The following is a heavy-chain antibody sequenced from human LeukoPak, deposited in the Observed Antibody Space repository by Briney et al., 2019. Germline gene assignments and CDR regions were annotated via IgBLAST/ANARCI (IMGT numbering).Heavy chain of an antibody. D-gene: IGHD1-20*01. CDR1: GGSFSSYY. J-gene: IGHJ4*02. Sequence: SETLSPTCAVYGGSFSSYYWSWIRQPPGKGLEWIGEINHSASTNYNPSLKSRVTISGDTSKNEFSLKLSSVTAADTAVYYCAITGRAAYDYWGQGTLVTVSS. CDR3: AITGRAAYDY. CDR2: INHSAST. V-gene: IGHV4-34*01.